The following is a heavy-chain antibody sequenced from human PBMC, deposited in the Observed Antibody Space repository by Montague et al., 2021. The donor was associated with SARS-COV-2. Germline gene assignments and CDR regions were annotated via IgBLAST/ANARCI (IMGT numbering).Heavy chain of an antibody. CDR1: GDSISASAYN. D-gene: IGHD1-26*01. Sequence: SETLSLTCIVSGDSISASAYNWGCIRQPPGQGLVWIGSHSDSGSATYTASLQSRLTISVDTSKNQLSLKVNFVTAADTAVYYCARRYPVPWESFYHYMDVWGRGTTVIVSS. CDR3: ARRYPVPWESFYHYMDV. V-gene: IGHV4-39*01. CDR2: HSDSGSA. J-gene: IGHJ6*03.